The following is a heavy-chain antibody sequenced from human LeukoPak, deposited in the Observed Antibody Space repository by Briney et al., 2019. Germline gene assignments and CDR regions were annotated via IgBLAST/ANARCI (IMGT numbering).Heavy chain of an antibody. CDR3: ARSYDFWSGYKSHGMDV. J-gene: IGHJ6*02. V-gene: IGHV4-59*01. CDR1: GGSISSYY. Sequence: SETLSLTCTVSGGSISSYYWSWIRLPPGKGLEWIGYIYYSGSTNYNPSLKSRVTISVDTSKNQFSLKLSSVTAADTAVYYCARSYDFWSGYKSHGMDVWGQGTTVTVSS. CDR2: IYYSGST. D-gene: IGHD3-3*01.